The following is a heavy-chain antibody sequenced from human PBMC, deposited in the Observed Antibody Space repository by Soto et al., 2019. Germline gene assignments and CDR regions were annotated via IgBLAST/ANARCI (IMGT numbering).Heavy chain of an antibody. CDR2: IYHGGGT. CDR1: VASISSSNW. D-gene: IGHD4-17*01. CDR3: ARGVRYGDYVY. Sequence: SETLSLTSAVSVASISSSNWWTWVRQPPGKGLEWIGEIYHGGGTNYNPSLKSRVTMSVDKPKNQFSLHLSSVIAADTAVYFCARGVRYGDYVYWGQGTLVTVSS. J-gene: IGHJ4*02. V-gene: IGHV4-4*02.